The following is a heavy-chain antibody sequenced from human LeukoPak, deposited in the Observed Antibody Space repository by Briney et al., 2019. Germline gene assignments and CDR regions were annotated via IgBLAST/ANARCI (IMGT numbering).Heavy chain of an antibody. J-gene: IGHJ6*02. CDR2: IIPILGIA. D-gene: IGHD2-15*01. CDR3: ARGCSGGSCYEGYYYYYGMDV. CDR1: GGTFSSYA. Sequence: GASVKVSCKASGGTFSSYAISWVRQAPGQGLEWMGRIIPILGIANYAQKFQGRVTITADKSTSTAYMELSSLRSEDTAVYYCARGCSGGSCYEGYYYYYGMDVWGQGTTVTVSS. V-gene: IGHV1-69*04.